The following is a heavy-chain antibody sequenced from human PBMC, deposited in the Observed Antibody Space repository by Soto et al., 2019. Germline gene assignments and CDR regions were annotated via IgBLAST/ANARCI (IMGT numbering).Heavy chain of an antibody. CDR2: FDPEDGET. CDR1: GYTLTELS. V-gene: IGHV1-24*01. Sequence: ASVKVSCKVSGYTLTELSMHWVRQAPGKGLEWMGGFDPEDGETIYAQKLQGRVTMTEDTSTDTAYVELSSLRSEDTAVYYCARDTSDYYDSSGDDDGMDVWGQGTTVTVSS. J-gene: IGHJ6*02. D-gene: IGHD3-22*01. CDR3: ARDTSDYYDSSGDDDGMDV.